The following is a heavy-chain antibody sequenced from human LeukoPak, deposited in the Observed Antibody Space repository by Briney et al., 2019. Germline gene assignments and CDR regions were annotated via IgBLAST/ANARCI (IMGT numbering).Heavy chain of an antibody. V-gene: IGHV1-69*06. CDR3: ARDTEQWLALDY. CDR2: IIPIFGTA. D-gene: IGHD6-19*01. J-gene: IGHJ4*02. CDR1: GYSFTSHY. Sequence: SVKVSCKASGYSFTSHYMHWVRQAPGQGLEWMGGIIPIFGTANYAQKFQGRVTITADKSTSTAYMELSSLRSEDTAVYYCARDTEQWLALDYWGQGTLVTVSS.